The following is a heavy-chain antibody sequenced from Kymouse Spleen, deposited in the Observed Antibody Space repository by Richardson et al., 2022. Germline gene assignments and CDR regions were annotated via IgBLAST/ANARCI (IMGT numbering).Heavy chain of an antibody. D-gene: IGHD6-6*01. V-gene: IGHV3-33*01. Sequence: QVQLVESGGGVVQPGRSLRLSCAASGFTFSSYGMHWVRQAPGKGLEWVAVIWYDGSNKYYADSVKGRFTISRDNSKNTLYLQMNSLRAEDTAVYYCAPSIAARPLVDYWGQGTLVTVSS. CDR3: APSIAARPLVDY. CDR1: GFTFSSYG. J-gene: IGHJ4*02. CDR2: IWYDGSNK.